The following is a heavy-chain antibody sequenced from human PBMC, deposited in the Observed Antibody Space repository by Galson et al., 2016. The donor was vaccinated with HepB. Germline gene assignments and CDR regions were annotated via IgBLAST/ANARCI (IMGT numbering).Heavy chain of an antibody. V-gene: IGHV3-48*02. J-gene: IGHJ6*02. D-gene: IGHD1-26*01. CDR2: ISSSSDTI. CDR1: GFTFKSYS. CDR3: ARDEWDFAVIGEPYGMDF. Sequence: SLRLSCATSGFTFKSYSMNWVRQAPGKGLEWVSYISSSSDTIYYADSVKGRFTISRNNVNNLLYLQMNSLRDADTAVYYCARDEWDFAVIGEPYGMDFWGQGTTATVSS.